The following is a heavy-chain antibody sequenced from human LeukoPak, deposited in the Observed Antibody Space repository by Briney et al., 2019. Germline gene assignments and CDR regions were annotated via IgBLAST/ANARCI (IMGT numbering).Heavy chain of an antibody. Sequence: ASVKVSCKASGYTFTSYGISWVRQAPGQGLEWMGWISAYNGNTNYAQKFQGRVTITADKSTSTAYMELSSLRSEDTAVYYCAIDGDYGDSLDYYYGMDVWGQGTTVTVSS. J-gene: IGHJ6*02. D-gene: IGHD4-17*01. CDR1: GYTFTSYG. V-gene: IGHV1-18*01. CDR3: AIDGDYGDSLDYYYGMDV. CDR2: ISAYNGNT.